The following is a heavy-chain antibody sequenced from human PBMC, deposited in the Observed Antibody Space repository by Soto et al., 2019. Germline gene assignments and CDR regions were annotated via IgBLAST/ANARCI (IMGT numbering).Heavy chain of an antibody. J-gene: IGHJ6*02. CDR1: GGTFSSYA. CDR2: IIPIFGTA. CDR3: ARDIRIEYYYDSSADYYGMDV. Sequence: SVKVSCKASGGTFSSYAISWVRQAPGQGLEWMGGIIPIFGTANYAQKFQGRVTITADESTSTAYMELSSLRSEDTAVYYCARDIRIEYYYDSSADYYGMDVWGQGTTVTVSS. D-gene: IGHD3-22*01. V-gene: IGHV1-69*13.